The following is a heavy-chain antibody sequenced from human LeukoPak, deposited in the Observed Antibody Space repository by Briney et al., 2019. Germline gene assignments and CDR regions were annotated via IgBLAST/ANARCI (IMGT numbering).Heavy chain of an antibody. CDR3: ARVGQQLNFYYYYYYMDV. V-gene: IGHV4-59*01. CDR2: IYYSGST. D-gene: IGHD6-13*01. J-gene: IGHJ6*03. Sequence: SETLSLTCTVSGGSISSYYWSWIRQPPGKGLEWIGYIYYSGSTNYNPSLKSRVTISVDTSKNQFSLKLSSVTAADTAVYYCARVGQQLNFYYYYYYMDVWGKGTTVTVSS. CDR1: GGSISSYY.